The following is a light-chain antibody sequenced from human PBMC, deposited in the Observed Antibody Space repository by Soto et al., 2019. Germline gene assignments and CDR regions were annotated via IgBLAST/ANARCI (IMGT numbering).Light chain of an antibody. V-gene: IGLV2-8*01. CDR1: SSDVGAYNY. CDR3: SSHAGTINSTYI. J-gene: IGLJ1*01. CDR2: EVN. Sequence: QSALTQPPSASGSPGQSVTISCTGTSSDVGAYNYVSWYQHHPGKAPKLLVYEVNKRPSGVPGRFSGSKSDNTASLTVSGLQAGDEADDCWSSHAGTINSTYIFGTGTKLTVL.